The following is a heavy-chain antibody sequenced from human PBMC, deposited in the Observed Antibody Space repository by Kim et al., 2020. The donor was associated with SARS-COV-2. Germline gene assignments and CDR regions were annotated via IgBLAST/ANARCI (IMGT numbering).Heavy chain of an antibody. Sequence: KARFTISRDNSKNTLYLQMNSLRAEDTAVYYCAKKNQLLLDYYYYYGMDVWGQGTTVTVSS. D-gene: IGHD2-2*01. CDR3: AKKNQLLLDYYYYYGMDV. J-gene: IGHJ6*02. V-gene: IGHV3-23*01.